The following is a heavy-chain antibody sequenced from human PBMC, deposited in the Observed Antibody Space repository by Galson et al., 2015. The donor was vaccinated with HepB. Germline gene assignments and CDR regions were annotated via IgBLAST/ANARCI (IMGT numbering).Heavy chain of an antibody. D-gene: IGHD1/OR15-1a*01. V-gene: IGHV3-48*01. CDR3: ARGNRSAARPRGGYYFDY. CDR1: GFTFSSYS. J-gene: IGHJ4*02. Sequence: SLRLSCAASGFTFSSYSMNWVRQAPGKGLEWVSYISSSSSTIYYADSVKGRFTISRDNAKNSLYLQMNSLRAEDTAVYYCARGNRSAARPRGGYYFDYWGQGTLVTVSS. CDR2: ISSSSSTI.